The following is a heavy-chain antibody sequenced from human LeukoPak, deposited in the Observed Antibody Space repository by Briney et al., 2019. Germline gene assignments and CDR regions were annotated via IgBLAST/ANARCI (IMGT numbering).Heavy chain of an antibody. V-gene: IGHV1-18*01. Sequence: ASVKVSCKASGGTFSSYAISWVRQAPGQGLEWMGWISAYNGNTNYAQKLQGRVTMTTDTSTSTAYMELRSLRSDDTAVYYCARDWGRDGYNFDAFDIWGQGTMVTVSS. CDR3: ARDWGRDGYNFDAFDI. J-gene: IGHJ3*02. D-gene: IGHD5-24*01. CDR2: ISAYNGNT. CDR1: GGTFSSYA.